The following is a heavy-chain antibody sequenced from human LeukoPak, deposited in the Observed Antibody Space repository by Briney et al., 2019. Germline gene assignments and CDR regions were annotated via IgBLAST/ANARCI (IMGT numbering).Heavy chain of an antibody. CDR1: GGSISSGSYY. Sequence: SETLSLTCTVSGGSISSGSYYWRWIRRPAGKGLEWIGRIYTSGSTNYNPSLKSRVTISVDTSKNQFSLKLSSVTAADTAVYYCARSASGITGTTGWGQGTLVTVSS. CDR2: IYTSGST. D-gene: IGHD1-14*01. V-gene: IGHV4-61*02. J-gene: IGHJ4*02. CDR3: ARSASGITGTTG.